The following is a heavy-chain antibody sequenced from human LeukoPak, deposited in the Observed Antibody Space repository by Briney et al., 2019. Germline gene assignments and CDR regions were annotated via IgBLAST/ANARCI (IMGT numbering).Heavy chain of an antibody. CDR2: ISGSGGST. V-gene: IGHV3-23*01. D-gene: IGHD3-22*01. CDR1: GFTFTTYA. J-gene: IGHJ3*01. CDR3: AKTGSGYLYDAFDV. Sequence: GGSLRLSCAASGFTFTTYAMSWVRQAPRKGLECVSTISGSGGSTYFAASVKGRFTISRDNPKNTLYLQMNSLRAEDTAVYYCAKTGSGYLYDAFDVWGQGTMVTVSS.